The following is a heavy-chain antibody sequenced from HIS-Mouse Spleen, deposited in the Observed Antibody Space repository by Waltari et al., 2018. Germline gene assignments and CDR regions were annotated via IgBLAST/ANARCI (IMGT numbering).Heavy chain of an antibody. CDR2: MNPSSRNT. CDR3: ARGHDYSNYFDY. D-gene: IGHD4-4*01. V-gene: IGHV1-8*01. J-gene: IGHJ4*02. CDR1: GYTFTSYD. Sequence: QVQLVQSGAEVKKPGASVKVSCKASGYTFTSYDINWVRQATGQGLEWMGWMNPSSRNTGYAQKFQGRVTMTRNTSISTAYMELSSLRSEDTAVYYCARGHDYSNYFDYWGQGTLVTVSS.